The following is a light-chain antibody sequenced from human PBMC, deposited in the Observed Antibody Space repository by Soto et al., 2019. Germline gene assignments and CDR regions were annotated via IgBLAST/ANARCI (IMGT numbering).Light chain of an antibody. J-gene: IGKJ4*01. CDR3: QQYGSSPLT. V-gene: IGKV3-20*01. CDR1: QSVNNNY. Sequence: EIVLTQSPGTLSLSPGERATLSCGASQSVNNNYLAWYQQKPGQAPRLLIYGASRRATGIPDRFSGSGSGTDFTLTISRLEPEDFAVYSCQQYGSSPLTFGGGTKVEIK. CDR2: GAS.